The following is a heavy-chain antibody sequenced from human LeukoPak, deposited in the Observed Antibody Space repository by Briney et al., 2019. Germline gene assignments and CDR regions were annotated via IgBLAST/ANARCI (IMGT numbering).Heavy chain of an antibody. CDR3: ARHIGGYYYYYMDV. V-gene: IGHV4-4*09. CDR2: IYTSGST. CDR1: GGSISSYY. Sequence: SETLSLTCTVSGGSISSYYWSWIRQPPGKGLEWIGYIYTSGSTNYNPSLKSRVTISVDTSKNQFSLKLSSVTAADTAVYYCARHIGGYYYYYMDVWGKGTTVTVSS. J-gene: IGHJ6*03. D-gene: IGHD3-10*01.